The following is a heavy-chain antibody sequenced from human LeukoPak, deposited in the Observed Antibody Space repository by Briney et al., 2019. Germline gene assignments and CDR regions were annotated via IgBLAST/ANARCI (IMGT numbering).Heavy chain of an antibody. J-gene: IGHJ4*02. V-gene: IGHV3-30*03. CDR2: ISSDENNK. CDR1: GFTFSSYV. D-gene: IGHD2-21*02. CDR3: ASKWFCGGDCYYQIDF. Sequence: GGSLRLSCAASGFTFSSYVMHWVRQAPGKGLEWVALISSDENNKYYADYVRGRFTISRDNSKNTLFLQMNSLRPEDTAVYYCASKWFCGGDCYYQIDFWGQGTLVTVSS.